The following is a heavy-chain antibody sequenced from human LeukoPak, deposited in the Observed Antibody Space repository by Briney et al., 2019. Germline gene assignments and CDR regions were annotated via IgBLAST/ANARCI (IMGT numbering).Heavy chain of an antibody. Sequence: PGGSLRLSCAASGFTFSSYGMHWVRQAPGKGLEWVAVISYDGSNKYYADSVKGRFTISRDNSKNTLYLQMNSLRAEDTAVYYCAKVPPAKDDYGALREDYWGQGTLVTVSS. CDR1: GFTFSSYG. D-gene: IGHD4-17*01. J-gene: IGHJ4*02. V-gene: IGHV3-30*18. CDR3: AKVPPAKDDYGALREDY. CDR2: ISYDGSNK.